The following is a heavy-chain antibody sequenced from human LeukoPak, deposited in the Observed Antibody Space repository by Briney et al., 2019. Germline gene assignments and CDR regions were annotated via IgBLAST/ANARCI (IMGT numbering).Heavy chain of an antibody. D-gene: IGHD2-2*02. CDR1: GYTFTSYY. Sequence: ASVKVSCKASGYTFTSYYMHWVRQAPGQGLEWMGIINPSGGNTSYAQKFQGRLTMTRDMSTSTVYMELSSLRSEDTAVYYCARGQLLYGVDYYYMDVWGKGTTVTVSS. CDR2: INPSGGNT. V-gene: IGHV1-46*01. J-gene: IGHJ6*03. CDR3: ARGQLLYGVDYYYMDV.